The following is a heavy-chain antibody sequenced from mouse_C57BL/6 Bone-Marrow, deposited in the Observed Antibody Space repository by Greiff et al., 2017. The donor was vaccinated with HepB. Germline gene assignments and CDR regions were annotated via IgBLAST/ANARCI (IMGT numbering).Heavy chain of an antibody. D-gene: IGHD1-1*01. CDR2: ISSGGSYT. V-gene: IGHV5-6*01. J-gene: IGHJ4*01. Sequence: EVKLVESGGDLVKPGGSLKLSCAASGFTFSSYGMSWVRQTPDKRLEWVATISSGGSYTYYPDSVKGRFTISRDNAKNTLYLHMSSLKSEDTAMYYCARDYYGSSPYAMDYWGQGTSVTVSS. CDR3: ARDYYGSSPYAMDY. CDR1: GFTFSSYG.